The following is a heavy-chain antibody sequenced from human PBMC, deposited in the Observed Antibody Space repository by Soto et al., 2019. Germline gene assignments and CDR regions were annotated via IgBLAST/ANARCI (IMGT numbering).Heavy chain of an antibody. J-gene: IGHJ6*02. CDR2: IYYSGST. Sequence: SETLSRTCTVSGGSISSSSYYWGWIRKPPGKGLEWIGSIYYSGSTYYNPSLKSRVTISVDTSKNQFSLKLSSVTAADTAVYYCAGENYDILTGYSKAGMDVWGQGTTVTVSS. CDR1: GGSISSSSYY. CDR3: AGENYDILTGYSKAGMDV. D-gene: IGHD3-9*01. V-gene: IGHV4-39*02.